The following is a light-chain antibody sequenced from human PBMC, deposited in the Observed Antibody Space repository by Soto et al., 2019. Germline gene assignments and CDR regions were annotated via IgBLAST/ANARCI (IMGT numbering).Light chain of an antibody. V-gene: IGLV1-40*01. Sequence: QSVLTQPPSVSGAPGQRVTISCTGSSSNIGTAYDVHWYQHLPGTAPKLLIYGDTNRPSGVPDRFSGSKSGTSASLAITGLQAEXXADYYCQSYXSSLSAPVFGTGTKVTVL. J-gene: IGLJ1*01. CDR3: QSYXSSLSAPV. CDR2: GDT. CDR1: SSNIGTAYD.